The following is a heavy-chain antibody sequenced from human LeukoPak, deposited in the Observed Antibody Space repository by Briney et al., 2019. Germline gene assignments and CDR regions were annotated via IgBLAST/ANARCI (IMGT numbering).Heavy chain of an antibody. CDR3: ANGITGTRAFDY. Sequence: GGSLRLSCAASGFTFSSYAMSWVRQAPGKGLEWVSAISGSGGSTHYAGSVKGRFTISRDNSKNTLYLQMNSLRAEDTAVYYCANGITGTRAFDYWGQGTLVTVSS. V-gene: IGHV3-23*01. D-gene: IGHD1-7*01. CDR1: GFTFSSYA. J-gene: IGHJ4*02. CDR2: ISGSGGST.